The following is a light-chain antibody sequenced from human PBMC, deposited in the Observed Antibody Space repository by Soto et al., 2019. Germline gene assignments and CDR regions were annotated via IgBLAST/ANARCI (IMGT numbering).Light chain of an antibody. CDR3: QQYGSSPRT. V-gene: IGKV3-20*01. CDR1: QSASSNY. Sequence: EIVLTQSPGTLSLSPGERASLSCRASQSASSNYLAWYQQKSGQAPSLLIYDVSRRATGIPERFSGSGSGTDFTLIISRLEPEEFAVYYCQQYGSSPRTVGQGTKVDIK. CDR2: DVS. J-gene: IGKJ1*01.